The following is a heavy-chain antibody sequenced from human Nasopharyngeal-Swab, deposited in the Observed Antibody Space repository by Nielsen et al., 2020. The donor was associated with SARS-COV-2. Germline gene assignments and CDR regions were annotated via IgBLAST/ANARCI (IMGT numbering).Heavy chain of an antibody. D-gene: IGHD6-19*01. CDR1: GFTFSSYN. CDR3: AKDSVPYSSGWYWYFDL. J-gene: IGHJ2*01. Sequence: GESLKISCAASGFTFSSYNMNWVRQAPGKGLEWVSAISGSGGSTYYADSVKGRFTISRDNSKNTLYLQMNSLRAEDTAVYYCAKDSVPYSSGWYWYFDLWGRGTLVTVSS. V-gene: IGHV3-23*01. CDR2: ISGSGGST.